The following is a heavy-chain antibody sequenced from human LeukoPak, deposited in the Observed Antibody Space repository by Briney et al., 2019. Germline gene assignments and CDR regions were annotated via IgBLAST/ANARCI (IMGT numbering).Heavy chain of an antibody. V-gene: IGHV4-59*12. D-gene: IGHD1-26*01. CDR3: ARGDNQQWELLRVFDY. CDR2: IYHSGST. CDR1: GGSISSYY. Sequence: SETLSLTCTVSGGSISSYYWSWIREPPGKGLEWIGEIYHSGSTNYNPSLKSRVTVSVDKSKNQFSLKLSSVTAADTAVYYCARGDNQQWELLRVFDYWGQGTLVTVSS. J-gene: IGHJ4*02.